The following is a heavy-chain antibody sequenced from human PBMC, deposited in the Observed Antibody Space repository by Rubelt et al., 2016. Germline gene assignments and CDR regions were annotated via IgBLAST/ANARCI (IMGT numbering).Heavy chain of an antibody. J-gene: IGHJ3*02. V-gene: IGHV4-38-2*02. CDR2: IYHSGST. CDR3: ARDRPGYYYDSSGYDDAFDI. Sequence: QVQLQESGPELVKPSETLSLTCTVSGGSISSYYWSWIRQPPGKGLEWIGSIYHSGSTYYNPSLKSRVTISVYTAKIQFSLKLSSVTAADTAVYYCARDRPGYYYDSSGYDDAFDIWGQGTMVTVSS. CDR1: GGSISSYY. D-gene: IGHD3-22*01.